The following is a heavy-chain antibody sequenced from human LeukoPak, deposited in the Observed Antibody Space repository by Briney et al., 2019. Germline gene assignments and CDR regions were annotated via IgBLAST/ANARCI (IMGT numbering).Heavy chain of an antibody. CDR2: LDPEDGEL. D-gene: IGHD1-26*01. CDR1: GFTFSSYS. J-gene: IGHJ4*02. V-gene: IGHV1-24*01. CDR3: ATDLFSRWEVPGH. Sequence: PGGSLRLSCAASGFTFSSYSMNWVRQAPGKGLEWMGGLDPEDGELVYAQQFQGRVTMTEDRDADIAYMELRSLTSEDTAVYFCATDLFSRWEVPGHWGQGTVVTVSS.